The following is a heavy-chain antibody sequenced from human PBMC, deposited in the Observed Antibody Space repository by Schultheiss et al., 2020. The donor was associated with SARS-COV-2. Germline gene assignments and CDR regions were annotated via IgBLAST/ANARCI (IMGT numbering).Heavy chain of an antibody. V-gene: IGHV3-23*01. CDR3: AKVFITMIVVVNPDAFDI. CDR2: ISGSGGST. D-gene: IGHD3-22*01. CDR1: GFTFSSYA. J-gene: IGHJ3*02. Sequence: GGSLRLSCAASGFTFSSYAMSWVRQAPGKGLEWVSAISGSGGSTYYADSVKGRFTISRDNSKNTLYLQMNSLRAEDTAVYYCAKVFITMIVVVNPDAFDIWGQGTMVTVSS.